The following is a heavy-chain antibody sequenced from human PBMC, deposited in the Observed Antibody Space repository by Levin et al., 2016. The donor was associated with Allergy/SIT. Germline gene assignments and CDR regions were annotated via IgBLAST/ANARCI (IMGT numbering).Heavy chain of an antibody. CDR2: INPSGGST. Sequence: ASVKVSCKASGYTFTSYDINWVRQAPGQGLEWMGIINPSGGSTSYAQKFQGRVTMTRDTSTSTVYMELSSLRSEDTAVYYCARAFWDLRLFDYWGQGTLVTVSS. V-gene: IGHV1-46*01. D-gene: IGHD1-26*01. CDR1: GYTFTSYD. J-gene: IGHJ4*02. CDR3: ARAFWDLRLFDY.